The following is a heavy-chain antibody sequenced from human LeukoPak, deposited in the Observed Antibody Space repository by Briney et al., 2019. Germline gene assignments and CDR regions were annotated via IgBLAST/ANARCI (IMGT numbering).Heavy chain of an antibody. J-gene: IGHJ3*02. CDR3: ARNYYGSGSRAFDI. CDR1: GFIVSSRY. D-gene: IGHD3-10*01. V-gene: IGHV3-53*01. Sequence: GESLRLSCAASGFIVSSRYMSWVRQAPGKGLEWVSVVYDGGSTYYADSVKGRFSISRDNSKNTLLLQMNSLRAEDTAVYYCARNYYGSGSRAFDIWGQGTMVTVSS. CDR2: VYDGGST.